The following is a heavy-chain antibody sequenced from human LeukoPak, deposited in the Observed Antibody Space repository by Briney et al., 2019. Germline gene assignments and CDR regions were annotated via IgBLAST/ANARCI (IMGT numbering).Heavy chain of an antibody. Sequence: ASVKVSCKASGYTFTAYYIHWVRPAPGQGLEWMGWINPNGGSTHYAQDFQGRLTMTRDTSISTAYMELNGLRSDDTAVYYCARDASRTNFDPWGQGTLVTVSS. CDR2: INPNGGST. CDR1: GYTFTAYY. V-gene: IGHV1-2*02. D-gene: IGHD2-2*01. J-gene: IGHJ5*02. CDR3: ARDASRTNFDP.